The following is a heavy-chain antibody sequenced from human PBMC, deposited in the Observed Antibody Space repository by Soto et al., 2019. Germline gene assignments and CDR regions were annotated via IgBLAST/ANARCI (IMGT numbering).Heavy chain of an antibody. V-gene: IGHV4-31*03. Sequence: ASETRSLNCTVAGGCISRGGSYWSWIRQHPGKGLEWIGYIYYSGSTYYNPSLKSRVTISVDTSKNQFSLKLSSVTAADTAVYYCARGMLVRGVIILNWFDPWGQGTQVTVSS. J-gene: IGHJ5*02. CDR3: ARGMLVRGVIILNWFDP. D-gene: IGHD3-10*01. CDR2: IYYSGST. CDR1: GGCISRGGSY.